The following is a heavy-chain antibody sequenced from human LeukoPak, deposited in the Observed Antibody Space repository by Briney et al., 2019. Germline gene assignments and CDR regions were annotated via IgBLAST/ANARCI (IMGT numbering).Heavy chain of an antibody. Sequence: GGSLRLSCAASGFTFSSYSMNWVRQAPGKVLEWVSYISSGSRTIYYADSVKGRFTMSRDNAKNSLYLQMNSLRAEDTAVYYCARESISGHRDFDYWGQGALVTVSS. CDR1: GFTFSSYS. V-gene: IGHV3-48*01. D-gene: IGHD1-26*01. CDR3: ARESISGHRDFDY. CDR2: ISSGSRTI. J-gene: IGHJ4*02.